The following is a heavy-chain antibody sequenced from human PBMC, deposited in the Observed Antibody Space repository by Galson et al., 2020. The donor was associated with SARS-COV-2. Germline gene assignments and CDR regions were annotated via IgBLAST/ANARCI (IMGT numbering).Heavy chain of an antibody. CDR1: GLSFSNYG. CDR3: AKEPRITIFGVVTRSGMDV. D-gene: IGHD3-3*01. CDR2: ISGSGGYT. J-gene: IGHJ6*02. Sequence: LSCAASGLSFSNYGMSWVRQAPGKGLEWVSYISGSGGYTSYADSVKGRFTISRDNSKDILFLQMNSLGAEDTAVYFCAKEPRITIFGVVTRSGMDVWGQGTTVTVSS. V-gene: IGHV3-23*01.